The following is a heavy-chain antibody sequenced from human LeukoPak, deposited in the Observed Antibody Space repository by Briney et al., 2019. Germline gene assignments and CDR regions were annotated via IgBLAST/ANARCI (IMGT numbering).Heavy chain of an antibody. CDR3: ASLNY. CDR2: IYYSGST. V-gene: IGHV4-39*01. J-gene: IGHJ4*02. CDR1: GGSISSSSYY. Sequence: PSETLSLTCTVSGGSISSSSYYWGWIRQPPGKGLEWIGRIYYSGSTYYNPSLKRRVTISVDTSKTQCSLKLRSVTAAETAVYYCASLNYWGQGTLVTVSS.